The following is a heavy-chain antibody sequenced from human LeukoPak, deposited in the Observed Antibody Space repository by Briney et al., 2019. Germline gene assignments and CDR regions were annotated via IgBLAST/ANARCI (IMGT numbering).Heavy chain of an antibody. V-gene: IGHV3-21*01. CDR2: VSSATSNYK. Sequence: GGSLRLSCVASGFTFSTYNMHWVCQAPGKGLEWVSTVSSATSNYKYYADPLKGRFTIFRDNAKNSLYLQMNSLRAEDTAVYFCARGTNWSPLDFDYWGQGTLVTVSS. J-gene: IGHJ4*02. D-gene: IGHD1-1*01. CDR3: ARGTNWSPLDFDY. CDR1: GFTFSTYN.